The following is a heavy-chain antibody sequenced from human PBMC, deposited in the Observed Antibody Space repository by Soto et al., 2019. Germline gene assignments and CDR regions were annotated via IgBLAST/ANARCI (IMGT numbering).Heavy chain of an antibody. Sequence: WSLRLSCAASGFTFDDYAMHWVRQAPGKGLEWVSLISWDGGSTYYADSVKGRFTISRDNSKNSLYLQMNSLRAEDTALYYCAKDKTYYYDSSGYRGGSRLRYYYGMDVWGQGTTVTVSS. V-gene: IGHV3-43D*04. CDR3: AKDKTYYYDSSGYRGGSRLRYYYGMDV. J-gene: IGHJ6*02. D-gene: IGHD3-22*01. CDR1: GFTFDDYA. CDR2: ISWDGGST.